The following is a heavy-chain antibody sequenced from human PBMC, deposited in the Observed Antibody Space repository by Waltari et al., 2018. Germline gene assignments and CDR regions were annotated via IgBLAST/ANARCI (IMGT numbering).Heavy chain of an antibody. CDR2: IYYSGST. CDR1: GGSISSGGYS. CDR3: ARYKRSTPFDY. V-gene: IGHV4-31*03. J-gene: IGHJ4*02. Sequence: QVQLQESGPGLVKPSQTLSLTCTVSGGSISSGGYSWSWIRQHPGKGLEWIGYIYYSGSTYYNPSLKSRVTISVDTSKNQFSLKLSSVTAADTAVYYCARYKRSTPFDYWGQGTLVTVSS. D-gene: IGHD1-1*01.